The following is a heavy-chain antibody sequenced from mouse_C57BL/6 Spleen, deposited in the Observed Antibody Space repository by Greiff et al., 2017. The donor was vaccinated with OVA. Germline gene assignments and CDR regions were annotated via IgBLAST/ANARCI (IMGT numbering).Heavy chain of an antibody. Sequence: EVQLQESGGGLVKPGGSLKLSCAASGFTFSSYAMSWVRQTPEKRLEWVATISDGGSYTYYPDNVKGRFTISRDNAKNNLYLQMSHLKSEDTAMYYCAREDGNYVPYYAMDYWGQGTSVTVSS. D-gene: IGHD2-1*01. CDR3: AREDGNYVPYYAMDY. J-gene: IGHJ4*01. V-gene: IGHV5-4*01. CDR1: GFTFSSYA. CDR2: ISDGGSYT.